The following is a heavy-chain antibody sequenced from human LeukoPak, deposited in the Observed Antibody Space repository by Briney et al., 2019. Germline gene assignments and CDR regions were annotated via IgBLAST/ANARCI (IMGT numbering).Heavy chain of an antibody. CDR1: GYTFTEYY. V-gene: IGHV1-2*02. CDR3: ARDGHGGNSFDY. Sequence: GASVKVSCKASGYTFTEYYMHWVRQAPGQGLEWMGWINANSGGTDYAQKFQDRVTMTRDTSISTAYMELSRLRSDDTAVYYCARDGHGGNSFDYWGQGTLVTVSS. CDR2: INANSGGT. J-gene: IGHJ4*02. D-gene: IGHD4-23*01.